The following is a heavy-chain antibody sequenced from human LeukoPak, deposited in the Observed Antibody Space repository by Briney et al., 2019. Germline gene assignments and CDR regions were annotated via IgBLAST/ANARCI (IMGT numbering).Heavy chain of an antibody. V-gene: IGHV3-74*01. J-gene: IGHJ4*02. Sequence: GGSLRLSCAASGFTFSTYWMHWVRQAPGKGLVWVSRINSDGSSTRYADPVKGRFTISRDNAKNTLYLQMNSLRAEDTAVYYCARDSPRSSNDFHYWGQGTLVTVSS. D-gene: IGHD6-13*01. CDR1: GFTFSTYW. CDR2: INSDGSST. CDR3: ARDSPRSSNDFHY.